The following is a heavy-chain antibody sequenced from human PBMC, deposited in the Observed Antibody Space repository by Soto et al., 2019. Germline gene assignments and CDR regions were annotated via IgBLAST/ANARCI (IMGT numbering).Heavy chain of an antibody. CDR3: AHRLGPTTVTPGFYYYYGMDV. Sequence: QITLKESGPTLVKPTQTLTLTCTFSGFSLSTSGVGVGWIRQPPGKALEWLALIYWNDDKRYSPSLKSMLTISKDTSKNRVVLTMTNMDPVDTVTYYCAHRLGPTTVTPGFYYYYGMDVWGQGTTVTVSS. CDR1: GFSLSTSGVG. D-gene: IGHD4-4*01. V-gene: IGHV2-5*01. CDR2: IYWNDDK. J-gene: IGHJ6*02.